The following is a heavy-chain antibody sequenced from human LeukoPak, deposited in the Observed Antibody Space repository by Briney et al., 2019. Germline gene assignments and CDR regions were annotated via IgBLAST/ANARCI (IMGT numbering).Heavy chain of an antibody. V-gene: IGHV4-31*03. Sequence: PSQTLSLTCTVSGGSISSGGYYWSWIRQHPGKGLEWIGYIYYSGSTYYNPSLKSRVTISVDTSKNRFSLKLSSVTAADTAVYYCARERYSSGWYYNWFDPWGQGTLVTVSS. J-gene: IGHJ5*02. CDR1: GGSISSGGYY. CDR2: IYYSGST. CDR3: ARERYSSGWYYNWFDP. D-gene: IGHD6-19*01.